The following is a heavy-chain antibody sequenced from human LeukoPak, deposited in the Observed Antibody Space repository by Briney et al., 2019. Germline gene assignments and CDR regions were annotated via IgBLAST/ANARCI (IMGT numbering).Heavy chain of an antibody. J-gene: IGHJ4*02. D-gene: IGHD5-18*01. CDR1: GFTVSSNY. CDR3: ARGPGYSYQPFGY. CDR2: IYSGGST. V-gene: IGHV3-53*04. Sequence: GGSLRLSCAASGFTVSSNYMSWVRQAPGKGLEWVSVIYSGGSTYYADSVKGRFTISRHNSKNTLYLQMNSLRAEDTAVYYCARGPGYSYQPFGYWGQGTLVTVSS.